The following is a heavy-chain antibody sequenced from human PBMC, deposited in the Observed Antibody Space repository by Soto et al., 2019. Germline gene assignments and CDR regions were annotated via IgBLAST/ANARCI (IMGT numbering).Heavy chain of an antibody. J-gene: IGHJ4*02. CDR1: GFTFSDYY. CDR2: ISSSGSTI. V-gene: IGHV3-11*01. CDR3: ARVTNYGSGSYYNVLPKPPLYYFDY. Sequence: PGGSLRLSCAASGFTFSDYYMSWIRQAPGKGLEWVSYISSSGSTIYYADSVKGRFTISRDNSKNTLYLQMNSLRAEDTAVYYCARVTNYGSGSYYNVLPKPPLYYFDYWGQGTLVTVSS. D-gene: IGHD3-10*01.